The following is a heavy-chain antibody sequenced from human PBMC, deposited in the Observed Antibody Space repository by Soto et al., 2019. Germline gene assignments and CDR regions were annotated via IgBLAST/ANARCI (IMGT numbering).Heavy chain of an antibody. J-gene: IGHJ5*02. CDR3: ARAQFYSGSGNYNNLMFDA. Sequence: SETLSLTCAVSGGSIGGVGYSWSWMRQAPGGGLEWIGYMYHSGTFLKTPSLKTRLTMSLDMSKTQFSLTLNSMTAADTAVYYCARAQFYSGSGNYNNLMFDAWGQGTQVTVSS. V-gene: IGHV4-30-2*01. CDR1: GGSIGGVGYS. CDR2: MYHSGTF. D-gene: IGHD3-10*01.